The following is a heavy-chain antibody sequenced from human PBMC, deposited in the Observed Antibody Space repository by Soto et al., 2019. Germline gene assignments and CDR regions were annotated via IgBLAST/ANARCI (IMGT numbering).Heavy chain of an antibody. J-gene: IGHJ4*02. CDR2: INPSGST. D-gene: IGHD2-8*02. V-gene: IGHV4-34*01. CDR1: GGSFSGYY. Sequence: QVQLQQWGAGLLKPSETLSLTCAVYGGSFSGYYWTWIRQPLGTGLEWIGEINPSGSTNYNPSLKNRVTKSVDTSKNQSSLKLTSVTAADTAVYYCARDKITGLFDYWGQGTLVTVSS. CDR3: ARDKITGLFDY.